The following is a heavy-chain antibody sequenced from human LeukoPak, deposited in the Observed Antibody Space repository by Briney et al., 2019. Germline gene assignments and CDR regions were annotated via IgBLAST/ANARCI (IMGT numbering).Heavy chain of an antibody. Sequence: GSLRLSCAASGFTFSSYSMNWVRQAPGKGLEWVSYISSGSSTIYYADSVKGRFTISRDNAKNSLYLRMNSLRDEDTAVYYCARDRAGIAVAGLDYWGQGTLVTVSS. CDR1: GFTFSSYS. CDR2: ISSGSSTI. V-gene: IGHV3-48*02. J-gene: IGHJ4*02. D-gene: IGHD6-19*01. CDR3: ARDRAGIAVAGLDY.